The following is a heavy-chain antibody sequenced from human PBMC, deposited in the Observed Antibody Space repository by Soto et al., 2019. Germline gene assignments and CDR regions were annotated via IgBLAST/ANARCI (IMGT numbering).Heavy chain of an antibody. D-gene: IGHD2-15*01. CDR1: GYTFTSYA. J-gene: IGHJ6*03. CDR3: ARGAEVVVAATLGDYYYMDV. CDR2: INSILGIA. V-gene: IGHV1-69*04. Sequence: GASVKVSCKASGYTFTSYAMHWVRQAPGQRLEWMGRINSILGIANYAQKFQGRVTITADKSTSTAYMELSSLRSEDTAVYYCARGAEVVVAATLGDYYYMDVWGKGTTVTVSS.